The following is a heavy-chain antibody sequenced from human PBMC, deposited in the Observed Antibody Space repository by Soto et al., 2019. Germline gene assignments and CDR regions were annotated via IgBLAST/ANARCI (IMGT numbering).Heavy chain of an antibody. CDR3: ARASPFDDIDY. Sequence: SVKVSCKASGGTFSSYAISWVRQAPGQGLEWMGGIIPIFGTANYAQEFQGRVTITADESTSTAYMELSSLRSEDTAVYYCARASPFDDIDYWGQGTLVTVSS. CDR1: GGTFSSYA. CDR2: IIPIFGTA. V-gene: IGHV1-69*13. J-gene: IGHJ4*02.